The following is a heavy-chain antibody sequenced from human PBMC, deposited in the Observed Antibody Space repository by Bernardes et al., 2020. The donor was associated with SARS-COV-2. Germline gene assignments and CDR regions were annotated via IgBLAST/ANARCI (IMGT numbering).Heavy chain of an antibody. CDR2: IYWDDDK. CDR3: ARKHTLLTPYYFDF. Sequence: SGPTLVKPTQTLTLTCTFSGFSFTATGEGVGWIRQPPGKSLEWLALIYWDDDKRYSPSLESRLTITRDTSKNQVFLTMTNVDPADTATYYCARKHTLLTPYYFDFWGQGTLVTVSS. V-gene: IGHV2-5*02. J-gene: IGHJ4*02. CDR1: GFSFTATGEG.